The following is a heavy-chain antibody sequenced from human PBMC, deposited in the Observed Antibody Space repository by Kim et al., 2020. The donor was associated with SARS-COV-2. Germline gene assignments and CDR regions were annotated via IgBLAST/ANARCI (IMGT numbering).Heavy chain of an antibody. V-gene: IGHV3-7*01. CDR3: ARGRMPVAGRRFFDF. Sequence: GGSLRLSCVASGFTYDLFWMAWVRQAPGKGLEWVATIYQDGSEKYYVDSVKGRFSISRDNARNSVYLQMNSLRAEDTAMYYCARGRMPVAGRRFFDFWGQGILVPVSS. CDR2: IYQDGSEK. CDR1: GFTYDLFW. J-gene: IGHJ4*02. D-gene: IGHD6-19*01.